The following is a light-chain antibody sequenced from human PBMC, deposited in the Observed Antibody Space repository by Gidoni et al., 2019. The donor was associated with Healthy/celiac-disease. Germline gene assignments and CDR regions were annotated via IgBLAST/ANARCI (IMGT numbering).Light chain of an antibody. Sequence: SYELTQPPSVSVSPGQTASITCSGEKLGDKYSCWYQQKPGQSPVLVIYQDNKRPSGIPERFSGSNSGNTATLTISGTQAMDEADYYWQAWDSSTVFGGGTKLTVL. V-gene: IGLV3-1*01. J-gene: IGLJ2*01. CDR1: KLGDKY. CDR3: QAWDSSTV. CDR2: QDN.